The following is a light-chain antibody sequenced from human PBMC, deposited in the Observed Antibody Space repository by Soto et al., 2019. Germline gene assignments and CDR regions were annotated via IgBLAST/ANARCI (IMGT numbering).Light chain of an antibody. Sequence: DIQMTQSPSSLSASVGDTVTIACRASQGVANHLAWYQQKPGGVPELLISAASTLQSGVPSRFSGSGSKKDFTLTITSLQPGDVATYYCQEYDSVRITFGGGTKVDIK. V-gene: IGKV1-27*01. CDR3: QEYDSVRIT. CDR2: AAS. CDR1: QGVANH. J-gene: IGKJ4*01.